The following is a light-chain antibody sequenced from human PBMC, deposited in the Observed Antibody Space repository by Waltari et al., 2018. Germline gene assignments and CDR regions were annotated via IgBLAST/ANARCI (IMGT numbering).Light chain of an antibody. CDR2: WAS. Sequence: DIVMTQSPDSLAVSLGERATINCKSSQSVLYSTNNKNYLAWYQQKAGQPPKVLLYWASTRESGVPDRFSGSGSGTDFTLTISSLQAEDVALYYCQQYYNTPFTFGPGTKVDIK. CDR1: QSVLYSTNNKNY. V-gene: IGKV4-1*01. CDR3: QQYYNTPFT. J-gene: IGKJ3*01.